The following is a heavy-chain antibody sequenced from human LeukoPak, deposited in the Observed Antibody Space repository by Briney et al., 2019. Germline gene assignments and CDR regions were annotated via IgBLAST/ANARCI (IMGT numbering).Heavy chain of an antibody. CDR1: GGTFSSYA. V-gene: IGHV1-69*04. Sequence: VASVKVSCKASGGTFSSYAISWVRQAPGQGLEWMGRIIPILGIANYAQKFQGRVTITADKSTSTAYMELSSLRSEDTAVYYCARGWADILTGHYYYYGMDVWGQGTTVTVSS. CDR3: ARGWADILTGHYYYYGMDV. D-gene: IGHD3-9*01. J-gene: IGHJ6*02. CDR2: IIPILGIA.